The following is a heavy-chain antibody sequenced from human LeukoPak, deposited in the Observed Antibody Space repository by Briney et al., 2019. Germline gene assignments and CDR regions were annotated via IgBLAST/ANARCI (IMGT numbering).Heavy chain of an antibody. V-gene: IGHV4-39*01. CDR2: IYYSGST. CDR3: ARPQPRGWELTVGNAFDI. J-gene: IGHJ3*02. D-gene: IGHD1-26*01. CDR1: GGSISSSSYY. Sequence: PSETLSLTCTVSGGSISSSSYYWGWIRQPPGKGLEWIGSIYYSGSTYYNPSLKSRVTISVDTSKNQFSLKLSSVTAADTAVYYCARPQPRGWELTVGNAFDIWGQGTMVTVSS.